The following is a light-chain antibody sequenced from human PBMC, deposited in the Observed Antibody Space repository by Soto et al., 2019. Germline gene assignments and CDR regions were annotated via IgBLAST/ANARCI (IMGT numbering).Light chain of an antibody. CDR1: QSISRS. CDR3: QQSYSGPT. V-gene: IGKV1-39*01. J-gene: IGKJ4*01. CDR2: AAS. Sequence: DIQMTQSPSSLSASVGDRVTITCRASQSISRSLNWYHQKPGNAPQLLIYAASTLQSGVPSRFSGSGSGTDFTLTISSLQPEDFASYYCQQSYSGPTFGGGTKVDI.